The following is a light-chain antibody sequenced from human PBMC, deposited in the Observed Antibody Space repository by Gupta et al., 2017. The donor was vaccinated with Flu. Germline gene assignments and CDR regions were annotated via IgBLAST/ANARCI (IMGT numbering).Light chain of an antibody. CDR2: DVT. J-gene: IGLJ3*02. Sequence: SVTISCTGTFSDVGAYNYVSWYQQHPGRAPKLIISDVTKRPSGVPERFSGSKSANTASLTISGLQPVDEADYYCCSYATTYSWVFGGGTKLIVL. CDR1: FSDVGAYNY. V-gene: IGLV2-11*03. CDR3: CSYATTYSWV.